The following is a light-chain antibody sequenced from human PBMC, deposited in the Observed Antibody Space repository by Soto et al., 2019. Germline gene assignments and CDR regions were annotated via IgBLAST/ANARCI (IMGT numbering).Light chain of an antibody. CDR2: DVT. CDR1: SSDVGGYKY. V-gene: IGLV2-11*01. CDR3: CSYAGRSTCGV. J-gene: IGLJ1*01. Sequence: QSVLTQPRSVSGSPGQSVTISCTGTSSDVGGYKYVSWYQQYPGKAPRLMIYDVTKRPSGVPDRFSGSKSGNTASLTISGLQAEDEADYYCCSYAGRSTCGVFGTGTKVTVL.